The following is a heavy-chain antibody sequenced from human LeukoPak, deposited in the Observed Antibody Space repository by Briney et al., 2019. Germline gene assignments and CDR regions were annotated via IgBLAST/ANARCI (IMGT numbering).Heavy chain of an antibody. CDR2: IIPILGIA. CDR1: GYTFTSYG. J-gene: IGHJ4*02. V-gene: IGHV1-69*04. Sequence: SVKVSCKASGYTFTSYGISWVRQAPGQGLEWMGRIIPILGIANYAQKFQGRVTITADKSTSTAYMELSSLRSEDTAVYYCATGRDGYFFDYWGQGTLVTVSS. D-gene: IGHD5-24*01. CDR3: ATGRDGYFFDY.